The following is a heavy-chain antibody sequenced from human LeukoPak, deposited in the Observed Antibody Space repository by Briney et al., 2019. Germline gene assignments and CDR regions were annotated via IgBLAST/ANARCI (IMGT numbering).Heavy chain of an antibody. D-gene: IGHD1-26*01. CDR3: ARDSGSYYVEFDY. Sequence: GRSLRLSCAASGFTFSSYGMHWVRQAPGKGLEWVAVIWYDGSNKYYADSVKGRFTISRDNSKNTLYLQMNSLRAEDTAVYYCARDSGSYYVEFDYWGRGTLVTVSS. V-gene: IGHV3-33*01. J-gene: IGHJ4*02. CDR2: IWYDGSNK. CDR1: GFTFSSYG.